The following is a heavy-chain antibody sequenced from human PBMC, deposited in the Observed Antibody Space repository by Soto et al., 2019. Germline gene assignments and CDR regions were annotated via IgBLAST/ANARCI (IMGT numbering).Heavy chain of an antibody. J-gene: IGHJ6*02. V-gene: IGHV1-69*06. CDR1: GGTFGSYS. CDR3: ARDPVDLFGYMDV. D-gene: IGHD6-25*01. Sequence: QEDLVQSGAEVKKPGSSVNVSCKASGGTFGSYSITWVRQAPGQRLEWMGEIIPLLRTVNYAQKFQGRVTITGDRSTSTVYMALSSLRSDDTAVYYCARDPVDLFGYMDVWGQGTTGTVSS. CDR2: IIPLLRTV.